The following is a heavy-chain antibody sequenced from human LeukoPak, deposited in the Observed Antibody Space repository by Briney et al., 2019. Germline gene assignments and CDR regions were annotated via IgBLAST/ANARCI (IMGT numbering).Heavy chain of an antibody. CDR3: AGVSFSSGWYRDY. Sequence: GGSLRLSCAAPGFTDYMTWVRPAPGKGLEWVSVIYSEGSTYYAASVKGRFSVSRDNSKNTVYLQMNSLRAEDTAVYYCAGVSFSSGWYRDYWGQGTLVTVSS. CDR1: GFTDY. J-gene: IGHJ4*02. CDR2: IYSEGST. D-gene: IGHD6-19*01. V-gene: IGHV3-53*01.